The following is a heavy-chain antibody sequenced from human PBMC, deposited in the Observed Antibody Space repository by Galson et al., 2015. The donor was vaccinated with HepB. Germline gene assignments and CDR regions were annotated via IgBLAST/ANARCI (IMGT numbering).Heavy chain of an antibody. J-gene: IGHJ5*02. CDR1: GYTFTGYY. CDR3: ARGRRSCSGGSCGWFDP. V-gene: IGHV1-2*02. CDR2: INPNSGGT. D-gene: IGHD2-15*01. Sequence: SVKVSCKASGYTFTGYYMHWVRQAPGQGLEWMGWINPNSGGTNYAQKFQGRVTMTRDTSISTAYMELSRLRSDDTAVYYCARGRRSCSGGSCGWFDPWGQGTLVTVPS.